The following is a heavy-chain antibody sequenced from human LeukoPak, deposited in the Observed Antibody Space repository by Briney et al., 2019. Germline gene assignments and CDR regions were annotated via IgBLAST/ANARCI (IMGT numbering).Heavy chain of an antibody. J-gene: IGHJ4*02. CDR2: IYYSGST. D-gene: IGHD3-22*01. V-gene: IGHV4-39*07. CDR3: ARDPTYYYDSSGSMGY. Sequence: SETLSLTCTVSGGSISSSSYYWGWIRQPPGKGLEWIGSIYYSGSTYYNPSLKSRVTISVDTSKNQFSLKLSSVTAADTAVYYCARDPTYYYDSSGSMGYWGQGTLVTVSS. CDR1: GGSISSSSYY.